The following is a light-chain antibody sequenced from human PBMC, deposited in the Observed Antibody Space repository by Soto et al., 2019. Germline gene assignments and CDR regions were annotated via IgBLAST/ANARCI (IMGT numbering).Light chain of an antibody. CDR2: GAS. J-gene: IGKJ1*01. CDR1: QSVSSSY. V-gene: IGKV3-20*01. Sequence: ESVLTQSPGTPFLSPGERATPSCRGSQSVSSSYLAWYQQKPGQAPRLLIYGASSRATGIPDRFSGSGSGTDFTLTISRLEPEDFAVYYCQQYGSSRWTFGQGTKVDIK. CDR3: QQYGSSRWT.